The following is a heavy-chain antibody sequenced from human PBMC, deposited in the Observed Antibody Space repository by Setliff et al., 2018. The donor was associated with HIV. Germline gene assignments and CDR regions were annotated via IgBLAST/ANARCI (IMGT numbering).Heavy chain of an antibody. CDR3: ATQTGFYNSHWYDY. CDR1: GFTFSSYW. CDR2: IKQDGREK. D-gene: IGHD6-13*01. J-gene: IGHJ4*02. V-gene: IGHV3-7*01. Sequence: GGSLRLSCAASGFTFSSYWMNWVRQAPGKGLEWVANIKQDGREKYYVDSVKGRFTIFRDNAKNSVFLQMNSLRAEDTGVYYCATQTGFYNSHWYDYWGQGTMVTVSS.